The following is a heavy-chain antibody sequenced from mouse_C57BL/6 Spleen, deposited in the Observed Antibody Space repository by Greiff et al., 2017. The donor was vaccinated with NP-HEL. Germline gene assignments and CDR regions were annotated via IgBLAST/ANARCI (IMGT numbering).Heavy chain of an antibody. CDR1: GFTFSSYA. J-gene: IGHJ3*01. CDR2: ISDGGSYT. Sequence: DVHLVESGGGLVKPGGSLKLSCAASGFTFSSYAMSWVRQTPEKRLEWVATISDGGSYTYYPDNVKGRFTISRDNAKNNLYLQMSHLKSEDTAMYYCARDDGAWFAYWGQGTLVTVSA. CDR3: ARDDGAWFAY. V-gene: IGHV5-4*01.